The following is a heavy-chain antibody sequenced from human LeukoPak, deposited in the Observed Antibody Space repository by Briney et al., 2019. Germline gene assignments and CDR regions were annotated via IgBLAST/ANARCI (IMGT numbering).Heavy chain of an antibody. CDR3: ASRYCSGGSCYLDAFDI. V-gene: IGHV4-61*03. J-gene: IGHJ3*02. CDR2: IYFSGST. D-gene: IGHD2-15*01. Sequence: SETLSLTCTVSGGSVSSGSYYWSWIRQPPGKGLEWSGYIYFSGSTNNNPSLKSRVTISVDTTKNHFSLKLSSVTAADTAVYYCASRYCSGGSCYLDAFDIWGQGTMVTVSS. CDR1: GGSVSSGSYY.